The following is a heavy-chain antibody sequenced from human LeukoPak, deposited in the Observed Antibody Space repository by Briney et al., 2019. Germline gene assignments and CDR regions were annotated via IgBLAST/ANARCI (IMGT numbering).Heavy chain of an antibody. CDR3: AELGITMIGGV. V-gene: IGHV3-23*01. CDR1: GFTFSSYG. CDR2: ISGSGGST. Sequence: QTGGSLRLSCTASGFTFSSYGMSWVRQAPGKGLDWVSAISGSGGSTYYADSVKGRFSISRDNSKNTLYLQMNSLRAEDTAVYYCAELGITMIGGVWGKGTTVTISS. D-gene: IGHD3-10*02. J-gene: IGHJ6*04.